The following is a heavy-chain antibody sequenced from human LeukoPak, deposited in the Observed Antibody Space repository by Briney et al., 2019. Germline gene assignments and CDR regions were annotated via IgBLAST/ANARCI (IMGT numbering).Heavy chain of an antibody. V-gene: IGHV5-51*01. CDR2: IYPGDSDT. CDR1: GGSISSYY. D-gene: IGHD3-22*01. J-gene: IGHJ6*02. CDR3: ARQSYYYDSSGYYGMDV. Sequence: ETLSLTCTVSGGSISSYYWSWIRQPAGKGLEWMGIIYPGDSDTRYSPSFQGQVTISADKPISTAYLQWSSLKASDTAMYYCARQSYYYDSSGYYGMDVWGQGTTVTVSS.